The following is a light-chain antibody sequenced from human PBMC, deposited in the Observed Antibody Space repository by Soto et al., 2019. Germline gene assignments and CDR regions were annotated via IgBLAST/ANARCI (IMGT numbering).Light chain of an antibody. V-gene: IGLV1-40*01. CDR2: GNS. CDR3: QSYDSSREVV. J-gene: IGLJ2*01. Sequence: QSVLTQPPSVSGAPGQRVTISCTGSSSNIGAGYDVHWYQQLLGTAPKLLIYGNSNRPSGVPDRFSGSNSGTSASLAITWLQAEDEADYYCQSYDSSREVVFGGWTKLTVL. CDR1: SSNIGAGYD.